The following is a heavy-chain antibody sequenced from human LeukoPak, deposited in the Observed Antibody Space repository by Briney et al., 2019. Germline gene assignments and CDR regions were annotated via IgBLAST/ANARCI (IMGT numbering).Heavy chain of an antibody. CDR1: GGSISSYY. D-gene: IGHD2-15*01. V-gene: IGHV4-59*08. CDR2: IYYSGST. Sequence: SETLSLTCTVPGGSISSYYWSWIRQPPGKGLEWIGYIYYSGSTNYNPSLKSRVTVSVDTSKNQFSLKLSSVTAADTAVYYCARSPPTYCSGGSCYYYGMDVWGQGTTVTVSS. CDR3: ARSPPTYCSGGSCYYYGMDV. J-gene: IGHJ6*02.